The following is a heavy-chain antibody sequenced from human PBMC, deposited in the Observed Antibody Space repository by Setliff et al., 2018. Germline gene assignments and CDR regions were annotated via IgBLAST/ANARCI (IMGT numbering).Heavy chain of an antibody. Sequence: ASVKVSCKASGYTFTGYYIHWVRQAPGQGLEYMGWINPNSGGTNYAPKFQGRVTMTSETSISIVYMDLTRLTSDDTAVYYCAQTKGFVDGYLDPWGQGTLVTVSS. V-gene: IGHV1-2*02. CDR2: INPNSGGT. CDR3: AQTKGFVDGYLDP. J-gene: IGHJ5*02. D-gene: IGHD2-21*02. CDR1: GYTFTGYY.